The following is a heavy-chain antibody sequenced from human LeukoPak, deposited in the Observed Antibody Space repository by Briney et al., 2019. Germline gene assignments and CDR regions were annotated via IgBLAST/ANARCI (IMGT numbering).Heavy chain of an antibody. Sequence: SETLSLTCTVSGGSISSGSNYWGWIRQPPGKGLEWIGNIYYSGSTYYNPSLKSRVTISVDTSKNQFSLKLSSVTAADTAVYYCASLYYGGNPPDYWGQGTLVTVSS. J-gene: IGHJ4*02. CDR2: IYYSGST. CDR1: GGSISSGSNY. D-gene: IGHD4-23*01. CDR3: ASLYYGGNPPDY. V-gene: IGHV4-39*01.